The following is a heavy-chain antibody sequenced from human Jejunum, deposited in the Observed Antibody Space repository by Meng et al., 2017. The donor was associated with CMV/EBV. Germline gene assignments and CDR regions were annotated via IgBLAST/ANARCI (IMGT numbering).Heavy chain of an antibody. CDR2: ICGSSDNT. D-gene: IGHD3-3*01. Sequence: AMTCVRQGPGKGLEWVSTICGSSDNTYYADSVKGRFTISRDTSKNTLYLQMNSLRADDTAVYYCALSLRGDLYFDLWSGFYGMDVWGQGTTVTVSS. CDR1: A. CDR3: ALSLRGDLYFDLWSGFYGMDV. V-gene: IGHV3-23*01. J-gene: IGHJ6*02.